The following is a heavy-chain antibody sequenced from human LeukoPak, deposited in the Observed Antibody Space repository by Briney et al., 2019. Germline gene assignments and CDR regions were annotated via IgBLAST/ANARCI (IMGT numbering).Heavy chain of an antibody. Sequence: PGGSLRLSCAAFGFTFSNFGMHWVRQAPGKGLEWVTFIGNDGRNKKYGDSVKGRFTISRDNSKNTLSLQLSSLRGEDTAVYYCARDRGWYFGFWGQGALVTVSS. J-gene: IGHJ4*02. CDR3: ARDRGWYFGF. V-gene: IGHV3-30*02. D-gene: IGHD6-19*01. CDR1: GFTFSNFG. CDR2: IGNDGRNK.